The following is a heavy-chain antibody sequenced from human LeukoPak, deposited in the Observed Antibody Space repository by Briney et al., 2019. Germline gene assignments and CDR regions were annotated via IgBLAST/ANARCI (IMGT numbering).Heavy chain of an antibody. CDR2: MNPNSGNT. CDR3: ARDRGDDYDFDY. J-gene: IGHJ4*02. V-gene: IGHV1-8*01. CDR1: GYTFTSYD. Sequence: VASVNVSCTASGYTFTSYDINWVRQATGQGLEWMGWMNPNSGNTGYAQKFQGRVTMTRNTSISTAYMELSSLRSEDTAVYYCARDRGDDYDFDYWAREPWSPSPQ. D-gene: IGHD4-17*01.